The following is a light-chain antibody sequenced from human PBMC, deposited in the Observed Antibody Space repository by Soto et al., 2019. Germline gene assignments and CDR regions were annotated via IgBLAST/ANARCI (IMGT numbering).Light chain of an antibody. Sequence: QSALTQPASVSGSPGQSITISCTGTISDVGGYNYVSWYQQHPGKAPKLMIYDVSNRPSGVSNRFSGSKSGNTASLTISGLQAEDEADYYCSSYTSSRTRVFGGGTKLTVL. CDR1: ISDVGGYNY. CDR3: SSYTSSRTRV. CDR2: DVS. J-gene: IGLJ3*02. V-gene: IGLV2-14*01.